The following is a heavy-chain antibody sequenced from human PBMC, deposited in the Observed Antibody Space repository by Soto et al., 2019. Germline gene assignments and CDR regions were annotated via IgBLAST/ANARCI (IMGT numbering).Heavy chain of an antibody. CDR3: ARSRLLGAFDI. J-gene: IGHJ3*02. D-gene: IGHD5-12*01. CDR1: GGSFSGYY. V-gene: IGHV4-34*01. CDR2: INHSGST. Sequence: SETLSLTCAVYGGSFSGYYWSWIRQPPGKGLEWIGEINHSGSTNYNPSLKSRVTISVDTSKNQFSLKLSSVTAADTAVYYCARSRLLGAFDIWGQGTTVTVSS.